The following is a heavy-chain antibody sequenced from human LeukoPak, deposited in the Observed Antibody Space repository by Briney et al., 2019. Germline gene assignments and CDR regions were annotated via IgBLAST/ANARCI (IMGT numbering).Heavy chain of an antibody. V-gene: IGHV3-23*01. CDR1: GFTVSSYA. J-gene: IGHJ3*02. CDR3: AKDCCQMAAYDAFDI. CDR2: ISGGADTT. D-gene: IGHD5-24*01. Sequence: PGGSLRLSCAASGFTVSSYAMSWVRQAPGKGLEWGSAISGGADTTYYPDSVESRFLFSRDNSKNTLHLQMNSLRAEDTAVYYCAKDCCQMAAYDAFDIWGQGTMVTVSS.